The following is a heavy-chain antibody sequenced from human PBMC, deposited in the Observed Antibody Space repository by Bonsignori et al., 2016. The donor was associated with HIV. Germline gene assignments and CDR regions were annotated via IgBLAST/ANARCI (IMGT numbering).Heavy chain of an antibody. Sequence: VRQMPGKGLEWVGRIKNEADGQTRDYAVPVKGRFTISRDDSKDRMYLHMSSLKPEDTAVYYCTAAGFYDFLSGYYQYYYMDVWGKGTTVTVSS. CDR2: IKNEADGQTR. CDR3: TAAGFYDFLSGYYQYYYMDV. D-gene: IGHD3-3*01. V-gene: IGHV3-15*01. J-gene: IGHJ6*03.